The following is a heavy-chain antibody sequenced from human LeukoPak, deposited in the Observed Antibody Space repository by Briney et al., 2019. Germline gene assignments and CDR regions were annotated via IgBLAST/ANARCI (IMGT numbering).Heavy chain of an antibody. V-gene: IGHV3-23*01. CDR3: AKDYSNPYTMDV. CDR2: ISGSGGNT. CDR1: GFSFSSYH. D-gene: IGHD3-10*01. J-gene: IGHJ6*02. Sequence: GGSLRLSCAASGFSFSSYHMSWFRQAPGKGLEWVSGISGSGGNTYYADSVKGRFTISRDNSNNTLFLQMNSLRAEDTAVYYCAKDYSNPYTMDVWGQGTTVTVSS.